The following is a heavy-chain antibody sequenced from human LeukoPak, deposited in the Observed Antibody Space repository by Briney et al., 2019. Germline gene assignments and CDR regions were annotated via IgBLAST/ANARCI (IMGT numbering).Heavy chain of an antibody. J-gene: IGHJ4*02. CDR3: AKDVLRYFDSGYFDY. CDR2: ISGSGGST. V-gene: IGHV3-23*01. D-gene: IGHD3-9*01. CDR1: GGSFSGYY. Sequence: ETLSLTCAVYGGSFSGYYWSWVRQAPGKGLEWVSAISGSGGSTYYADSVKGRFTTSRDNSKNTLYLQMNSLRAEDTAVYYCAKDVLRYFDSGYFDYWGQGTLVTVSS.